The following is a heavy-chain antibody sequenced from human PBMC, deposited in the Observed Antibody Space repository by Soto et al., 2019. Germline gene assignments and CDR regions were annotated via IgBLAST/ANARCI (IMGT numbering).Heavy chain of an antibody. CDR1: GGSFSGYY. V-gene: IGHV4-34*01. J-gene: IGHJ4*02. Sequence: SETLSLTCAVYGGSFSGYYWSWIRQPPGKGLEWIGEINHSGSTNYNPSLKSRVTISVDTSKNQFSLKLSSVTAADTAVYYCASGYSSSAGRIDYWGQGTLVTVSS. CDR3: ASGYSSSAGRIDY. D-gene: IGHD6-6*01. CDR2: INHSGST.